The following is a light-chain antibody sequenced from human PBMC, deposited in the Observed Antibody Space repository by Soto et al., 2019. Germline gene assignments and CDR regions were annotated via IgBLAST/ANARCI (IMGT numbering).Light chain of an antibody. CDR1: QSISSW. V-gene: IGKV1-5*03. CDR2: KAS. CDR3: QQYNSYLT. J-gene: IGKJ4*01. Sequence: DIQMTQSPSTLSASVGDRVTSTCRASQSISSWLAWYQQKPGKAPKLLIYKASSLESGVPSRFSGSGSGTEFTITISSLQPDDFATYYCQQYNSYLTFGGGTKVEIK.